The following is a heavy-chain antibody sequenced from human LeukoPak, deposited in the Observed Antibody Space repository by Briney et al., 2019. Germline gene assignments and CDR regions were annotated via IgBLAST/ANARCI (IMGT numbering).Heavy chain of an antibody. D-gene: IGHD1/OR15-1a*01. J-gene: IGHJ6*02. CDR1: GFTFSSHS. Sequence: GGSLRLSCAASGFTFSSHSMNWVRQAPGKGPEWVANVNKDGSEKYYVDSVKGRFTISRDTAKNSLYLQMNNLRAEDTALYYCARNNDMDVWGQGTTVIVSS. CDR3: ARNNDMDV. CDR2: VNKDGSEK. V-gene: IGHV3-7*03.